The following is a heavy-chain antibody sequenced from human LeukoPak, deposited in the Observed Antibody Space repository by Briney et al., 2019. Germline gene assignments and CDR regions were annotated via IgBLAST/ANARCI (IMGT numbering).Heavy chain of an antibody. CDR1: GYTFTSYD. Sequence: ASVKVSCKASGYTFTSYDINWVRQATGQGREWMGWMNPNSGNTGYAHKFQGRVTMTRNTSISTAYMELSSLRSEDTAVYYCARYSSSWYTWFDPWGQGTLVTVSS. CDR3: ARYSSSWYTWFDP. D-gene: IGHD6-13*01. J-gene: IGHJ5*02. CDR2: MNPNSGNT. V-gene: IGHV1-8*01.